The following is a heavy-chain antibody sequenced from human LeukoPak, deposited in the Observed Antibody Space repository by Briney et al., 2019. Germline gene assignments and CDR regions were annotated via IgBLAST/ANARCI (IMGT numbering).Heavy chain of an antibody. Sequence: SETLSLTCTVSGGSISSYYWSWIRQPPGKGLEWIGYIYHSGSTNYNPSLKSRVTISVDTSKNQFSLKLSSVTAADTAVYYCARGGLITTIDYWGQETLVTVSS. CDR2: IYHSGST. CDR3: ARGGLITTIDY. D-gene: IGHD3-22*01. J-gene: IGHJ4*02. CDR1: GGSISSYY. V-gene: IGHV4-59*01.